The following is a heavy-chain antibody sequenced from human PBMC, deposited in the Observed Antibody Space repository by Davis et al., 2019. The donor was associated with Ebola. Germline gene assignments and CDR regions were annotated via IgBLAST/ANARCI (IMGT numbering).Heavy chain of an antibody. CDR2: IIPIFGTA. J-gene: IGHJ6*04. CDR1: GGTFSSYA. CDR3: AAGEEQWLVGAGTNYYYDMSV. Sequence: AASVKVSCKASGGTFSSYAISWVRQAPGQGLEWMGGIIPIFGTANYAQKFQGRVTITADESTSTAYMELSSLRSDDTAVYYCAAGEEQWLVGAGTNYYYDMSVWGKGTTVTVSA. D-gene: IGHD6-19*01. V-gene: IGHV1-69*13.